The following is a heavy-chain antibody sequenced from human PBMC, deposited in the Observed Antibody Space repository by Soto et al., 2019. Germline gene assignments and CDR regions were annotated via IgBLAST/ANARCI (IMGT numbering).Heavy chain of an antibody. CDR3: ATNSYLLRLVYFDY. CDR2: FGPEDGET. V-gene: IGHV1-24*01. D-gene: IGHD3-9*01. Sequence: ASVKVSCKVSGYTLTELSMHWVRQAPGKGLEWMGGFGPEDGETIYAQKFQGRVTMTEDTSTDTAYMELSSLRSEDTAVYYCATNSYLLRLVYFDYWGQGTLVTVSS. J-gene: IGHJ4*02. CDR1: GYTLTELS.